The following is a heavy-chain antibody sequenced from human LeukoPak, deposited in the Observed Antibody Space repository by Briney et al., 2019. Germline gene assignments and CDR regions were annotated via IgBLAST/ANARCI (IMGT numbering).Heavy chain of an antibody. CDR3: ARGVDYYGV. Sequence: SETLSLTCTVSGGSISSYFWSWIRQPPGKGLEWIGYIYYTGSTSYNPSLKSRVTISVDTSKNQLSLKVGSVTAADTAVYYCARGVDYYGVWGQGTLVTVSS. CDR2: IYYTGST. D-gene: IGHD3-10*01. CDR1: GGSISSYF. J-gene: IGHJ4*02. V-gene: IGHV4-59*12.